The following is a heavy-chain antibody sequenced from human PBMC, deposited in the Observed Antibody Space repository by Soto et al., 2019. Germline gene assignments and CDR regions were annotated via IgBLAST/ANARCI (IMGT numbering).Heavy chain of an antibody. V-gene: IGHV1-18*01. CDR1: GYTFTSYG. J-gene: IGHJ4*02. CDR3: ARDRQNYGSFDY. D-gene: IGHD4-17*01. Sequence: QVQLVQSGAEVKKPGASVKVSCKASGYTFTSYGITWVRQAPGQGREGMGWINSYNGVTNNARRFQGRVNMTTDTSTSTVYMELRSLRSEDTAVYYCARDRQNYGSFDYWGQGTLVTVSS. CDR2: INSYNGVT.